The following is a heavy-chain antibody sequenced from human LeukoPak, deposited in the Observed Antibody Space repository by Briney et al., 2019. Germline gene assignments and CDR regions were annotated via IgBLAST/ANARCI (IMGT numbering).Heavy chain of an antibody. V-gene: IGHV4-59*01. CDR2: IYYSGST. CDR1: GGSISSYY. Sequence: SETLSLTCTVSGGSISSYYWSWIRQPPGKGLEWIGYIYYSGSTDYNPSLKSRVTISVDTSKNQFSLKLSSVTAADTAVYYCAREGVWFGELYFDYWGQGTLVTVSS. CDR3: AREGVWFGELYFDY. J-gene: IGHJ4*02. D-gene: IGHD3-10*01.